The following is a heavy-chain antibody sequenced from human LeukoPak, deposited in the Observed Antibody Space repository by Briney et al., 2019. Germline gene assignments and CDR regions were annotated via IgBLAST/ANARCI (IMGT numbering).Heavy chain of an antibody. J-gene: IGHJ6*02. CDR3: AKSVADPIVVDYYYGMDV. Sequence: PGGSLRLSCAASGFNFNTYTMNWVRQAPGKGLEWVSAISGSGGSTYYADSVKGRFTISRDNSKNTLYLQMNSLRAEDTAVYYCAKSVADPIVVDYYYGMDVWGQGTTVTVSS. D-gene: IGHD2-15*01. CDR2: ISGSGGST. V-gene: IGHV3-23*01. CDR1: GFNFNTYT.